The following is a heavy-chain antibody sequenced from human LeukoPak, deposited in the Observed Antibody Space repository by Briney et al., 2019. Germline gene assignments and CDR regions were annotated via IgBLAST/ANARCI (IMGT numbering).Heavy chain of an antibody. V-gene: IGHV4-59*01. CDR1: GGSISSYY. CDR3: ARDRYSGGWIDY. J-gene: IGHJ4*02. CDR2: IYYSGST. Sequence: SETLSLTCTVSGGSISSYYWSWIRQPPGKGLEWIGYIYYSGSTNYNPSLKSRVTISVDTSKNQFSLKLSSVTAADTAVYYCARDRYSGGWIDYWGQGTLVTVSS. D-gene: IGHD6-19*01.